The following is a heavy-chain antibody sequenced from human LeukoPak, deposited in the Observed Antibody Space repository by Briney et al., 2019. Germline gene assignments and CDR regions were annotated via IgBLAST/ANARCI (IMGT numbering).Heavy chain of an antibody. D-gene: IGHD5-12*01. V-gene: IGHV3-74*03. CDR1: GFTFSIYW. CDR3: AREGRVSGYDFDC. CDR2: INSDGSSI. J-gene: IGHJ4*02. Sequence: GGSLRLSCAASGFTFSIYWMHRVRQAPGKGLVWVSRINSDGSSITYADSVKGRFTISRDNAKNTLYLQMNSLRVEDTAVYYCAREGRVSGYDFDCWGQGTLVTVSS.